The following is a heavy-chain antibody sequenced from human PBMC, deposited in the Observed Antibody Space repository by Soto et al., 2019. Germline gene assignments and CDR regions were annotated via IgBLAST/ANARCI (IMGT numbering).Heavy chain of an antibody. CDR2: IYFTGIT. Sequence: VQLQESGPGLVKPSQPLSLTCTVSGGTINTGDYFWSWIRQPPGLGLEWIGYIYFTGITNYAPSLKSRVSISVDTSKSQFSLNLTSLTVADTAVYYCARHCGSNCRYSDAGEVGGQGPAVAVSS. D-gene: IGHD2-21*02. J-gene: IGHJ6*02. CDR1: GGTINTGDYF. V-gene: IGHV4-30-4*01. CDR3: ARHCGSNCRYSDAGEV.